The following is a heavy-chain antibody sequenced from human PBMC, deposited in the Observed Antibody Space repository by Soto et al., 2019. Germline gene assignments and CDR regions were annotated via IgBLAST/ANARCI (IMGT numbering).Heavy chain of an antibody. D-gene: IGHD2-21*02. CDR3: AKDRCGGDCYSNY. J-gene: IGHJ4*02. CDR2: ISGSGGST. V-gene: IGHV3-23*01. Sequence: GESLKISCAASGFTFSSYAMSWVRQAPGKGLEWVSAISGSGGSTYYADSVKGRFTISRDNSKNTLYLQMNSLRAEDTAVYYCAKDRCGGDCYSNYWGQGTLVTVSS. CDR1: GFTFSSYA.